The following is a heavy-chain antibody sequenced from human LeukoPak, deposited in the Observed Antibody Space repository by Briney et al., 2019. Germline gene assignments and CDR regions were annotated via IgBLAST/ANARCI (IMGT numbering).Heavy chain of an antibody. D-gene: IGHD5-24*01. CDR3: ARDPGKDGYNYSFDY. Sequence: SETLSLTCTVSGGSISSGGYYWIWIRQHPVKGLEWVGYIDYSGSTYYNPSLKSRLTISMDTSKNQFSLRLSSVTAADTAVYYCARDPGKDGYNYSFDYWGQGTLVTVSS. CDR2: IDYSGST. J-gene: IGHJ4*02. V-gene: IGHV4-31*03. CDR1: GGSISSGGYY.